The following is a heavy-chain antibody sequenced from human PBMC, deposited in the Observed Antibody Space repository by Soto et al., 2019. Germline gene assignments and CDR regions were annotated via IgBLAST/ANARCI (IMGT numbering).Heavy chain of an antibody. CDR2: ISGSGGST. CDR1: GFTFSSYA. J-gene: IGHJ3*01. CDR3: AKNLPPLPYRYYCHLVIFAF. Sequence: HPGGSLRLSCAASGFTFSSYAMSWVRQAPWKGLEWVSAISGSGGSTYYADSVKGRFTISRDNSKNTLYLQMNSLIAEDTAVFYFAKNLPPLPYRYYCHLVIFAFWRQG. D-gene: IGHD3-16*02. V-gene: IGHV3-23*01.